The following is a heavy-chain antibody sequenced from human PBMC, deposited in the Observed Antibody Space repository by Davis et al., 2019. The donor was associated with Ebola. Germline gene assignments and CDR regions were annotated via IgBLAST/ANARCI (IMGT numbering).Heavy chain of an antibody. V-gene: IGHV3-23*01. CDR3: AKSGLSFGVGKNQYGMDV. CDR2: ISGSGGST. CDR1: VITFSSYA. J-gene: IGHJ6*04. Sequence: GESLKISCTDSVITFSSYAMTWVRQAPGKGLEWVAAISGSGGSTYYADSVKGRFTISRDNSKKTLYLQMNSLRAEDTAVYYCAKSGLSFGVGKNQYGMDVWGKGTTVTVSS. D-gene: IGHD3-3*01.